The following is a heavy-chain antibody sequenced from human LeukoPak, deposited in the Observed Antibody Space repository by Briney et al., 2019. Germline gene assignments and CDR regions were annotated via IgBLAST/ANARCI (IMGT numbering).Heavy chain of an antibody. V-gene: IGHV4-59*02. CDR3: ARGAMVRGVINYFDY. CDR2: IYHTGST. D-gene: IGHD3-10*01. J-gene: IGHJ4*02. Sequence: SETLSLTCTISGGSVSDYYWSWIRQSPGKGLEWIGYIYHTGSTSYSPSLKSRVTISVDTSKNQFSLKLSSVTAADTAVYYCARGAMVRGVINYFDYWGQGTLVTVSS. CDR1: GGSVSDYY.